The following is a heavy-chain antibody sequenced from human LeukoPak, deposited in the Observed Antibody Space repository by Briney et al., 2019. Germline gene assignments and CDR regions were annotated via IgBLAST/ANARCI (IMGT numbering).Heavy chain of an antibody. V-gene: IGHV3-53*01. J-gene: IGHJ3*02. CDR2: IYSGGNT. Sequence: GGSLRLSCEASGFTVISNYMSWVRQAPGKGLEWVSVIYSGGNTYYADSVEGRFTISRDNSKNTLYLQMKSLRAEDTAVYYCARDIEENSGSYYGEVYAFDIWGQGTMVTVSS. D-gene: IGHD1-26*01. CDR1: GFTVISNY. CDR3: ARDIEENSGSYYGEVYAFDI.